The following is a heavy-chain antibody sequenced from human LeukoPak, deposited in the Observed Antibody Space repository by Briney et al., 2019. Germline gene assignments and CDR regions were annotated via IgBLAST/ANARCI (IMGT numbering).Heavy chain of an antibody. D-gene: IGHD6-19*01. Sequence: GGSLGLSCAASGFTFSGYAMSWVRQAPGKGLEWVSAISGSGGSTYYADSVKGRFTISRDNSKNTLYLQMNSLRAEDTAVYYCAKPLTSYSSGWYGYWGQGTLVTVSS. CDR3: AKPLTSYSSGWYGY. J-gene: IGHJ4*02. CDR2: ISGSGGST. CDR1: GFTFSGYA. V-gene: IGHV3-23*01.